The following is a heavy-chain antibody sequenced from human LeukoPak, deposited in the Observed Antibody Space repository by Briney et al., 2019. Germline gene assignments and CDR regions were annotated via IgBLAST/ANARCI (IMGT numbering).Heavy chain of an antibody. CDR2: INPNSGGT. V-gene: IGHV1-2*02. CDR1: GYTFTGYY. Sequence: ASVKVSCKASGYTFTGYYMHWVRQAPGQGLEWMGWINPNSGGTNYAQKFQGRVTMTRDTSISTAYMELSRLRSDDTAVYYCARDGNIVVVPAANDYWGQGTLVTVSS. J-gene: IGHJ4*02. D-gene: IGHD2-2*01. CDR3: ARDGNIVVVPAANDY.